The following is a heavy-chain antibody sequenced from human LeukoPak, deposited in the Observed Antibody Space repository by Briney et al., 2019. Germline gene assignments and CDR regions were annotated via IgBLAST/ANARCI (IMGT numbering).Heavy chain of an antibody. CDR2: ISSNGGST. J-gene: IGHJ4*02. V-gene: IGHV3-64*01. D-gene: IGHD3-22*01. Sequence: GGSLRLTCAASGFTFSSYAMHWVRQAPGKGLEYVSAISSNGGSTYYANSVKGRFTISRDNSKNTLYLQMGSLRAEDMAVYYCARDLYYDSSGYPDYWGQGTLVTVSS. CDR3: ARDLYYDSSGYPDY. CDR1: GFTFSSYA.